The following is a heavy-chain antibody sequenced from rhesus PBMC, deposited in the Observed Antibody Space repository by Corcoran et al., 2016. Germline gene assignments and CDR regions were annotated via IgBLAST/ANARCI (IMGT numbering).Heavy chain of an antibody. V-gene: IGHV4-173*01. CDR3: ARGGAAASTFDY. D-gene: IGHD6-25*01. J-gene: IGHJ4*01. CDR2: ISGKGGST. Sequence: QLQLQESGPGLVKPSETLSATCAVSGGSISSNYWSWIRQPPGKGLVWIGLISGKGGSTDYNPSLRSRVTSSTATSKNQFSLKLSSVTAADTAVYYCARGGAAASTFDYWGQGVLVTVSS. CDR1: GGSISSNY.